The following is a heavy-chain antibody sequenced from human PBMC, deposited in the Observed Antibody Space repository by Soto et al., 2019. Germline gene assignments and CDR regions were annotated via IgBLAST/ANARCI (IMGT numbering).Heavy chain of an antibody. V-gene: IGHV3-74*01. D-gene: IGHD3-3*01. CDR3: ARVSSGPGLYES. CDR2: ISQDGTST. Sequence: GGSLRLSCAASGYIFHNYWMHWVRQAPGKKPAWVSHISQDGTSTGYADSVKGRFTISRDNAKDTLYLQLNSLTAEDTAIYYCARVSSGPGLYESWGQGTLVTVSS. CDR1: GYIFHNYW. J-gene: IGHJ4*02.